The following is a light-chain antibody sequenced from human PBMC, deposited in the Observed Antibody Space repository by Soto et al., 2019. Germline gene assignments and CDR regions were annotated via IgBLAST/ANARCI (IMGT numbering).Light chain of an antibody. CDR2: DAS. CDR3: QQYASSPQT. V-gene: IGKV3-11*01. Sequence: EIVLTQSPATLSLSPGERATLSCRASQSVSSYLAWYQQKPGQAPRLLIYDASNRATGIPARFSGSGSGTDFTLTISSLEPEDFAVYSCQQYASSPQTFGQGTKV. J-gene: IGKJ1*01. CDR1: QSVSSY.